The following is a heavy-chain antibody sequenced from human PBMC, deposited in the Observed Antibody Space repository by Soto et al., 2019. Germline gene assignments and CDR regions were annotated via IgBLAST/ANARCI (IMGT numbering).Heavy chain of an antibody. CDR2: ISSSSSYT. CDR3: ASQSPDFWSGYYTY. CDR1: GFTFSDYY. D-gene: IGHD3-3*01. Sequence: QVQLVESGGGLVKPGGSLRLSCAASGFTFSDYYMSWIRQAPGKGLEWVSYISSSSSYTNYADSVKGRFTISRDNAKNSLYLQMNSLRAEDTAVYYCASQSPDFWSGYYTYWGQGTLVTVS. V-gene: IGHV3-11*06. J-gene: IGHJ4*02.